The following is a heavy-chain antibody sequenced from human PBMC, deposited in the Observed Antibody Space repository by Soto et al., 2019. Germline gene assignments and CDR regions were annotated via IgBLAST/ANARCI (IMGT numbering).Heavy chain of an antibody. D-gene: IGHD6-13*01. CDR1: GDSVSSNSAA. Sequence: PSQTLSLTCAISGDSVSSNSAAWNWIRQSPSRGLEWLGRTYYRSKWYNDYAVSVKSRITINPDASKNQFSLQLNSVTPEDTAVYYCARDGRLIAAAGTINWLDPWGQGTLVTVSS. J-gene: IGHJ5*02. V-gene: IGHV6-1*01. CDR2: TYYRSKWYN. CDR3: ARDGRLIAAAGTINWLDP.